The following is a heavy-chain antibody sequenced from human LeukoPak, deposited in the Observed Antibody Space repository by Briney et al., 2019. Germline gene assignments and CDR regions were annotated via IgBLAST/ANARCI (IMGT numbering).Heavy chain of an antibody. D-gene: IGHD3-22*01. J-gene: IGHJ3*02. V-gene: IGHV4-34*01. Sequence: MSSETLSLTCAVYGGSFSGYYWSWIRQPPGKGLEWIGEINHSGSTNYNPSLKSRVTISVDTSKNQFSLKLSSVTAADTAVYYCARRSSSGYYTNDDAFDIWGQGTMVTVSS. CDR3: ARRSSSGYYTNDDAFDI. CDR2: INHSGST. CDR1: GGSFSGYY.